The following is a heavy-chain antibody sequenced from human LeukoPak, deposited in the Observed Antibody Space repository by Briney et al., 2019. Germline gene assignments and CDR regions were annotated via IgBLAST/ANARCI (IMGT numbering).Heavy chain of an antibody. CDR1: AFTFNNYA. Sequence: PGGSLRLSCAASAFTFNNYAMSWVRQAPGKGLEWVSDISGPGGSTHYADSVKGRFTISRDNSKNTVDLQMNSLRADDTAVYYCAKGGHSSGWRNYFDYLGQGTLVTVSS. V-gene: IGHV3-23*01. CDR2: ISGPGGST. J-gene: IGHJ4*02. D-gene: IGHD6-25*01. CDR3: AKGGHSSGWRNYFDY.